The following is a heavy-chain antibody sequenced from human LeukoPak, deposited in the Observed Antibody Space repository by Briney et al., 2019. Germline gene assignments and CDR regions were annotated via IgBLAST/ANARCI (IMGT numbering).Heavy chain of an antibody. CDR1: GFTFSSYA. V-gene: IGHV3-30*01. CDR3: ARESYYDSSGYYWFDP. D-gene: IGHD3-22*01. CDR2: ISYDGSNK. Sequence: GSLRLSCAASGFTFSSYAMHWVRQAPGKGLEWVAVISYDGSNKYYADSVKGRFTISRDNSKNTLYLQMNSLRAEDTAVYYCARESYYDSSGYYWFDPWGQGTLVTVSS. J-gene: IGHJ5*02.